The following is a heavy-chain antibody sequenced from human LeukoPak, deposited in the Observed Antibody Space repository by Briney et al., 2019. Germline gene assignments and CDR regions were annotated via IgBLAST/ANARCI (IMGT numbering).Heavy chain of an antibody. CDR2: IDYSGST. CDR1: GGSISRYY. J-gene: IGHJ4*02. Sequence: PPETLSLTCTVSGGSISRYYWSWIRQPPVRGLEWIGYIDYSGSTNYNPSLKSRVTISLDTSNNQFSLKLSSVTAAATAVYYCARGLRLSAAGTNFDSWGQGTLVTVSS. D-gene: IGHD6-13*01. V-gene: IGHV4-59*01. CDR3: ARGLRLSAAGTNFDS.